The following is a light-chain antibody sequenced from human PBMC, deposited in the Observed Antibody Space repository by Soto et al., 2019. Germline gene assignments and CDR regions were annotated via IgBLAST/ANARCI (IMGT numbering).Light chain of an antibody. Sequence: DIVVTQSPSTLSASPGERVTLSCRGSQFVSSRLSWYQRRPGQVPRLLIYDTSTRAPGIPARFSGSGSETEFTLTITTLHSEEFGVYYCQQYIQRSPGMLGPGTKVDIK. J-gene: IGKJ1*01. CDR1: QFVSSR. V-gene: IGKV3-15*01. CDR3: QQYIQRSPGM. CDR2: DTS.